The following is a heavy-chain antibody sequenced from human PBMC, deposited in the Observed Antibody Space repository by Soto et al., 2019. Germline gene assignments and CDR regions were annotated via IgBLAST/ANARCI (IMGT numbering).Heavy chain of an antibody. D-gene: IGHD2-21*01. CDR1: VFTFSSYS. CDR3: AKGSSRDGYS. CDR2: ISSSSSTI. J-gene: IGHJ5*02. V-gene: IGHV3-48*04. Sequence: GGSLSLSCAASVFTFSSYSMNWFRQAPGKGLEWVSYISSSSSTIYYADSVKGRFTISRDNPKNTLFLQLNSLRAEDTAIYYCAKGSSRDGYSWGQGTLVTVSS.